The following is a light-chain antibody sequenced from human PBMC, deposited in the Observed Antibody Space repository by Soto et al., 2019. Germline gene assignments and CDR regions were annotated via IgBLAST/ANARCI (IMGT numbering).Light chain of an antibody. V-gene: IGKV3-20*01. J-gene: IGKJ2*01. CDR1: QRVSSSY. CDR2: GAS. Sequence: EIVMTQSPATLSLSPGERATLSCRASQRVSSSYLAWYQQKPGQAPRLLIYGASTRATGIPDRFSGSGSGTDFTLIISRLEPEDFAVYFCQRYGSSPPFTFGQGTKVEI. CDR3: QRYGSSPPFT.